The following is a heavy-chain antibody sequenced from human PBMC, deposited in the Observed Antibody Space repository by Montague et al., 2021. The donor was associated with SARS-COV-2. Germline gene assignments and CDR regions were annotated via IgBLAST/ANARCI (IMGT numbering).Heavy chain of an antibody. D-gene: IGHD3-22*01. Sequence: SLRLSCAASGFTFGDYAMSWFRQAPGKGLEWVGFIRSKAYGGTTXYAASVKGRFTISRDDSKSIAYLQMNSLKTEDTAVYYCTRTTIITYYYDSSGYSPFDYWGQGTLVTVSS. CDR2: IRSKAYGGTT. J-gene: IGHJ4*02. CDR3: TRTTIITYYYDSSGYSPFDY. V-gene: IGHV3-49*03. CDR1: GFTFGDYA.